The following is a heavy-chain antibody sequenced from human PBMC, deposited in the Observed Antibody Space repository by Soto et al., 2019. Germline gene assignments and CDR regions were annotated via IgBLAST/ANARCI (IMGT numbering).Heavy chain of an antibody. D-gene: IGHD3-22*01. V-gene: IGHV4-59*01. Sequence: KPSETLSLTCSVSGGPISDYYWSWIRQPPGKGLEWIGYTYYGWNTNYNPSLKSRVTISVDTSKNQFSLKLISVTAADTAVYYCARDREYYDSSGLSFDYWGQGTLVTRLL. CDR2: TYYGWNT. CDR3: ARDREYYDSSGLSFDY. J-gene: IGHJ4*02. CDR1: GGPISDYY.